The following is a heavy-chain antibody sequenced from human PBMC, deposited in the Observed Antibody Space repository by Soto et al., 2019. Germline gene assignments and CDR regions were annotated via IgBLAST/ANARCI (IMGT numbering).Heavy chain of an antibody. Sequence: SETLSLTCAVYGGSFSGYYWGWIRQPPGKGLEWIGEINHSGSTNYNPSLKSRVTISVDTSKNQFSLKLSSVTAADTAVYYCARGSHSSGYYSNYYYYGMDVWGQGTTVTVSS. V-gene: IGHV4-34*01. CDR3: ARGSHSSGYYSNYYYYGMDV. J-gene: IGHJ6*02. D-gene: IGHD3-22*01. CDR1: GGSFSGYY. CDR2: INHSGST.